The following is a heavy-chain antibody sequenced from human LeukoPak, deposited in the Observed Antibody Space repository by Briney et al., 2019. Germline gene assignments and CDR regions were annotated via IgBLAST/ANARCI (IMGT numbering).Heavy chain of an antibody. Sequence: PGGSLRLSCAAPGFTFSSYSMNWVRQAPGKGLEWVSSISSSSSYIYYVDSVKGRFTISRDNAKNSLYLQMNSLRAEDTAVYYCARDDSSSTSCYIIWGQGTLVTVSS. CDR3: ARDDSSSTSCYII. CDR1: GFTFSSYS. D-gene: IGHD2-2*02. CDR2: ISSSSSYI. J-gene: IGHJ4*02. V-gene: IGHV3-21*01.